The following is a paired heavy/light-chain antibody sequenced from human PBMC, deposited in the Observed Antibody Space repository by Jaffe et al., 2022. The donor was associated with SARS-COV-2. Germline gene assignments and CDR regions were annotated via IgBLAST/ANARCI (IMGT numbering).Light chain of an antibody. CDR2: KAS. V-gene: IGKV1-5*03. CDR1: QSISSW. Sequence: DIQMTQSPSTLSASVGDRVTITCRASQSISSWLAWYQQKPGKAPKLLIYKASSLESGVPSRFSGSGSGTEFTLTISSLQPDDFATYYCQQYNTDTRGLTFGGGTKVEIK. CDR3: QQYNTDTRGLT. J-gene: IGKJ4*01.
Heavy chain of an antibody. CDR3: ARANYYGSGSYAYYYYYGMDV. CDR2: ISSSSSTI. V-gene: IGHV3-48*02. Sequence: EVQLVESGGGLVQPGGSLRLSCAASGFTFSSYSMNWVRQAPGKGLEWVSYISSSSSTIYYADSVKGRFTISRDNAKNSLYLQMNSLRDEDTAVYYCARANYYGSGSYAYYYYYGMDVWGQGTTVTVSS. CDR1: GFTFSSYS. D-gene: IGHD3-10*01. J-gene: IGHJ6*02.